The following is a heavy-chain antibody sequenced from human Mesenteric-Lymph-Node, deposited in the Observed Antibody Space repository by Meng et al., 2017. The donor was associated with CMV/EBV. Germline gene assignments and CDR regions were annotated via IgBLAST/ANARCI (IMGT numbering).Heavy chain of an antibody. Sequence: GGSLRLSCVASGITFRSYGVHWVRQAPGKGLDWVAVISDDGGKVHYADSVKGRFTISRDNSKKTLYLQMNSLRGEDTAVYHCAREKVVVDDAFDIWGQGTMVTVSS. V-gene: IGHV3-30*03. CDR3: AREKVVVDDAFDI. J-gene: IGHJ3*02. D-gene: IGHD2-2*01. CDR1: GITFRSYG. CDR2: ISDDGGKV.